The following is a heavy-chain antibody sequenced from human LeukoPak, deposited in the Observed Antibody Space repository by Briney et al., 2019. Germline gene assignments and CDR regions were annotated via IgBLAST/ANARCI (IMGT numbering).Heavy chain of an antibody. CDR2: INPSGGST. Sequence: ASVKVSCKASGYTFTSYYMHWVRQAPGQGLEWMGIINPSGGSTSYAQKFQGRVTMTRDTSTSTVYMELSSLRSEDTAVYYCARAGIAVAGINWFDPWGQGTLVTVSS. J-gene: IGHJ5*02. V-gene: IGHV1-46*01. CDR1: GYTFTSYY. D-gene: IGHD6-19*01. CDR3: ARAGIAVAGINWFDP.